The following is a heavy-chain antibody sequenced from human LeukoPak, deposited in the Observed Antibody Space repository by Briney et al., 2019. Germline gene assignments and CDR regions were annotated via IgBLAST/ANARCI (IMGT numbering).Heavy chain of an antibody. CDR1: GFTFSSYW. J-gene: IGHJ4*02. V-gene: IGHV3-74*01. CDR2: VKGDGSRA. D-gene: IGHD2-2*03. Sequence: PGGSLTLSCAASGFTFSSYWMHWARQSPGKGLEWVGQVKGDGSRANYADSVKGRFTISRDNAENTVYLQLNSLRAEDTAVYYCARDGYLAPVIAYLDYWGQGTPVTVSS. CDR3: ARDGYLAPVIAYLDY.